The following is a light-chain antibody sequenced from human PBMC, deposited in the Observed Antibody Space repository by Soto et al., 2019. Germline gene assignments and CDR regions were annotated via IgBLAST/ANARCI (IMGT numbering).Light chain of an antibody. V-gene: IGKV3-11*01. CDR2: DAS. CDR3: QQYNNWPPTT. Sequence: EIVLTQSPATLSLSPGETATLSCRASQSVSSYLAWYQQKPGQAPRLLIYDASNRATGIPARFSGSGSGTEFTLTISSLQSEDFAVYYCQQYNNWPPTTFGQGTKVDIK. J-gene: IGKJ1*01. CDR1: QSVSSY.